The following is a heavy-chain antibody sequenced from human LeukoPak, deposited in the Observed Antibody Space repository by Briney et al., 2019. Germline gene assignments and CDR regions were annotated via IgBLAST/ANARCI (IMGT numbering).Heavy chain of an antibody. CDR3: ARDLYYYGSAPNPSIDY. D-gene: IGHD3-10*01. J-gene: IGHJ4*02. Sequence: SETLSLTCAVSGYSISSGYYWGWIRQPPGKGPEWIGSIYHSGSTYYNPSLKSRVTISVDTSKNQFSLKLSSVTAADTAVYYCARDLYYYGSAPNPSIDYWGQGTLVTVSS. CDR2: IYHSGST. V-gene: IGHV4-38-2*02. CDR1: GYSISSGYY.